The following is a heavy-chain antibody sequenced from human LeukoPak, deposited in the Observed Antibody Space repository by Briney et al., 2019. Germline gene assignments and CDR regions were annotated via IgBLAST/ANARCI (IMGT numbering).Heavy chain of an antibody. CDR1: GYTFTSYG. V-gene: IGHV1-18*01. J-gene: IGHJ4*02. CDR3: ARDLDSVAVAGGFDY. D-gene: IGHD6-19*01. Sequence: ASVKVSCKASGYTFTSYGISWVRQAPGQGLEWMGWISAYNGNTNYAQKLQGRVTMTTDTSTSTAYMELRSLRSDDTAVYYCARDLDSVAVAGGFDYWGQGTLVTVSS. CDR2: ISAYNGNT.